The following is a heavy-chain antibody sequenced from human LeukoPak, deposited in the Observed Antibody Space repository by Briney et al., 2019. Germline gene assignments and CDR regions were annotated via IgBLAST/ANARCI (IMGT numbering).Heavy chain of an antibody. CDR1: GYTFTGYY. CDR3: ARNTYGYKFSMDV. CDR2: INPNSGGT. V-gene: IGHV1-2*02. J-gene: IGHJ6*03. D-gene: IGHD5-24*01. Sequence: ASVKVSCKASGYTFTGYYMHWVRQAPGQGLEWMGWINPNSGGTNYAQKFQGRVTMTRDTSISTAYMELRSLRFDDTAVYYCARNTYGYKFSMDVWGKGTTVTVS.